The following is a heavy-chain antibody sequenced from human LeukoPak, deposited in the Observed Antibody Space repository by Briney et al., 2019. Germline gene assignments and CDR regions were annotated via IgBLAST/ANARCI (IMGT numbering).Heavy chain of an antibody. J-gene: IGHJ4*02. Sequence: PGGSLRLSCAASGFTFSNAWMSWVRQAPGKGLEWVGRIKSKTDGGTTDYAAPVKGRFTISRDDSKNTLYLQMNSLKTEDTAVYYCTTDMALWFRELLRVDYWGQGTLVTVSS. D-gene: IGHD3-10*01. CDR1: GFTFSNAW. CDR2: IKSKTDGGTT. CDR3: TTDMALWFRELLRVDY. V-gene: IGHV3-15*01.